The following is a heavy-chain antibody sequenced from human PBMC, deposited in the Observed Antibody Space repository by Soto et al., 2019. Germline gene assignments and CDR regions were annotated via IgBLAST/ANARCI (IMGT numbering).Heavy chain of an antibody. CDR3: ARHPMGITIFGVVTGWFDP. CDR2: IYYSGST. D-gene: IGHD3-3*01. Sequence: PSETLALTCTVAGGSISSYYWRWIRQPPGKGLEWIGYIYYSGSTNYNPSLKSRVTISVDTSKNQFSLKLSSVTAADTAVYYCARHPMGITIFGVVTGWFDPWGQGTLVTVSS. CDR1: GGSISSYY. V-gene: IGHV4-59*08. J-gene: IGHJ5*02.